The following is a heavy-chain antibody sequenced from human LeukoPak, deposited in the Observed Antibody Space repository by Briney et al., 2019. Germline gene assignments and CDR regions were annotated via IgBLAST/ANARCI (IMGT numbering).Heavy chain of an antibody. V-gene: IGHV3-23*01. D-gene: IGHD4-17*01. CDR2: ITSSRGDI. J-gene: IGHJ4*02. CDR3: AKDAPGDYRHSWFDD. Sequence: PGGSLRLSCVASGFTFSSYAMSWVRQAPGKGLEWVSYITSSRGDIYYADSVKGRFTISRDNSKNTLYLQMNSLRGEDTAVYYCAKDAPGDYRHSWFDDWGQGTLLTVS. CDR1: GFTFSSYA.